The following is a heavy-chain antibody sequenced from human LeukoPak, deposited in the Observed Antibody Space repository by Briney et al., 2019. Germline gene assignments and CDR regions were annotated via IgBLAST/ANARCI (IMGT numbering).Heavy chain of an antibody. D-gene: IGHD5-18*01. CDR2: ISAYNGNT. J-gene: IGHJ6*03. Sequence: ASVKVSCKASGYTFTSYGISWVRQAPGQGLEWMGWISAYNGNTNYAQKLQGRVTMTTDTSTSTAYMELRSLRSDDTAVYYCARDPGVDTVMVHYYYYYYMDVWGKGTTVTISS. CDR1: GYTFTSYG. CDR3: ARDPGVDTVMVHYYYYYYMDV. V-gene: IGHV1-18*01.